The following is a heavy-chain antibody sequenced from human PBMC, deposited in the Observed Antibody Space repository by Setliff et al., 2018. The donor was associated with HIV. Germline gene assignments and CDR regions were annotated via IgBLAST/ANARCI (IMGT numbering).Heavy chain of an antibody. CDR2: INQVESEK. CDR1: GFTFSSFW. V-gene: IGHV3-7*01. D-gene: IGHD3-3*01. CDR3: VRDPGGIFDAFDV. J-gene: IGHJ3*01. Sequence: GGSLRLSCAASGFTFSSFWMSWVRQAPGKGLEWVANINQVESEKYYVDSVKGRFTISRDNAKNSLYLQMNSLGVEDTAIYYCVRDPGGIFDAFDVWGQGTMVTVSS.